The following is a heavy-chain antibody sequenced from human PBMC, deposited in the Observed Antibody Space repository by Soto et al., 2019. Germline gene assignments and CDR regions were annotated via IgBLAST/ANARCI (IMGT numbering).Heavy chain of an antibody. CDR2: ISWNSGSI. J-gene: IGHJ6*03. Sequence: GGSLRLSCAASGFTFDDYAMHWVRQAPGKGLEWVSGISWNSGSIGYADSVKGRFTISRDNAKISLYLQMNRLRAEDTALYYCAKDDGSGTHYYYYMDVWGKGTTVTVSS. CDR1: GFTFDDYA. CDR3: AKDDGSGTHYYYYMDV. V-gene: IGHV3-9*01. D-gene: IGHD3-10*01.